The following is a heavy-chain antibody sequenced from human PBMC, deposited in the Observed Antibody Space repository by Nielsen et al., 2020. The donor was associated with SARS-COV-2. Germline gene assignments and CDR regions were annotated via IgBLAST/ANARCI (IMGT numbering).Heavy chain of an antibody. CDR2: IYYSGST. V-gene: IGHV4-59*01. D-gene: IGHD6-6*01. CDR3: ARANRQLVPYFDY. J-gene: IGHJ4*02. CDR1: GSSISSYY. Sequence: SETLSLTCTVSGSSISSYYWSWIRQPPGKGLEWIGYIYYSGSTNYNPSLKSRVTISVDTSKNQFSLKLSSVTAADTAVYYCARANRQLVPYFDYWGQGTLVTVSS.